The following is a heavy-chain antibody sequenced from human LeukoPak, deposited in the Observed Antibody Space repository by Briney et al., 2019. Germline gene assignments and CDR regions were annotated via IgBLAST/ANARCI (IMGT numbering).Heavy chain of an antibody. D-gene: IGHD6-19*01. J-gene: IGHJ6*02. Sequence: ASVKVSCKASGYTFTSYGISWVRQAPGQGLEWMGWISAYNGNTNYAQKLQGRVTMTTDTSTSTAYVELRSLRSDDTAVYYCARAPYSSGWYGLEDYYYYGMDVWGQGTTVTVSS. CDR3: ARAPYSSGWYGLEDYYYYGMDV. V-gene: IGHV1-18*01. CDR1: GYTFTSYG. CDR2: ISAYNGNT.